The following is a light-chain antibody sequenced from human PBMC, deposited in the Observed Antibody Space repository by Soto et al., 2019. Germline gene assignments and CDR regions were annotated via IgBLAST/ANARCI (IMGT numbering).Light chain of an antibody. CDR1: QGVGSN. Sequence: EIVMTQSPGTLSVSPGERATLSCRASQGVGSNLAWYQQRPGQAPRLLIYAASTRATDIPARFTGRGSGTEFPLTISSPQSEDFAIYFCQQYNNWPLYTFGQGTKLEI. V-gene: IGKV3-15*01. CDR2: AAS. J-gene: IGKJ2*01. CDR3: QQYNNWPLYT.